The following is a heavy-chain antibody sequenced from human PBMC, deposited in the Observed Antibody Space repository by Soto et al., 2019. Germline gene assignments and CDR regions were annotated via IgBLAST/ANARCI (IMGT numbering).Heavy chain of an antibody. Sequence: GASVKVSCKASGYTFTRYYMHWVRQAPGQGLEWMGIINPSGGSTSYAQKFQGRVTMTRDTSTSTVYMELSSLRSEDTAVYYCARGGHVVVVTAALDYWGQGTLVTVSS. CDR3: ARGGHVVVVTAALDY. D-gene: IGHD2-21*02. J-gene: IGHJ4*02. V-gene: IGHV1-46*01. CDR2: INPSGGST. CDR1: GYTFTRYY.